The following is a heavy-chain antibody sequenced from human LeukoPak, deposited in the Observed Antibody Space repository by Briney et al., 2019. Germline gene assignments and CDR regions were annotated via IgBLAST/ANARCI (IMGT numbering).Heavy chain of an antibody. CDR2: IVPIFGSA. D-gene: IGHD3-16*01. CDR3: ARGLGFGELIINNWFDP. CDR1: GGTFSNYA. V-gene: IGHV1-69*13. Sequence: SVKVSCKSSGGTFSNYAISWVRQAPGQGLQWMGGIVPIFGSAIYAQTFQGRVTITADEPTSTAYMELSSLRSEDTAMYYCARGLGFGELIINNWFDPWGQGTLVTVSS. J-gene: IGHJ5*02.